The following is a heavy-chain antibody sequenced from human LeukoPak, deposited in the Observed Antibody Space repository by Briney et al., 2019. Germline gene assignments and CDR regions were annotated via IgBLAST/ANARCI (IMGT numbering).Heavy chain of an antibody. J-gene: IGHJ4*02. Sequence: GESLKISCKGSGYSITSYWISWVRQLPGKVLEWRGRIAPSGSYTNYSPSFQGHVTISADKSISTAYLQWSSLKASDTAMYYCARHPRGSGWFNYFDYWGQGTLVTVSS. V-gene: IGHV5-10-1*01. CDR2: IAPSGSYT. D-gene: IGHD6-19*01. CDR1: GYSITSYW. CDR3: ARHPRGSGWFNYFDY.